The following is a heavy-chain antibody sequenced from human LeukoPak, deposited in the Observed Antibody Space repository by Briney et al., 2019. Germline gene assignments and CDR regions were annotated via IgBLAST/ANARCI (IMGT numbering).Heavy chain of an antibody. Sequence: SQTLSLTCAISGDSVSSDSAAWNWIRQSPSSGLEWLRRTYYRSQWYNDYALSVKSRVTINPDTSKNQCSLHLKSVTPEDTAVYYCARDGTGNFDSWGQGTLVTVSS. D-gene: IGHD3/OR15-3a*01. CDR2: TYYRSQWYN. CDR3: ARDGTGNFDS. CDR1: GDSVSSDSAA. V-gene: IGHV6-1*01. J-gene: IGHJ4*02.